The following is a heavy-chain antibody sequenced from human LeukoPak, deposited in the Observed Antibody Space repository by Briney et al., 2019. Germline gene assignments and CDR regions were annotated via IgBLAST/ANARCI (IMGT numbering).Heavy chain of an antibody. V-gene: IGHV3-21*01. Sequence: PGGSLRLSCAASGFTFSSYSMNWVRQAPGKGLEWVSSISSSSSYIYYADSVKGRFTISSDNAKNSLYLQMNSLRAEDTAVYYCARRTPRRAAAGGYYMDVWGKGTTVTVSS. J-gene: IGHJ6*03. CDR3: ARRTPRRAAAGGYYMDV. CDR1: GFTFSSYS. CDR2: ISSSSSYI. D-gene: IGHD6-13*01.